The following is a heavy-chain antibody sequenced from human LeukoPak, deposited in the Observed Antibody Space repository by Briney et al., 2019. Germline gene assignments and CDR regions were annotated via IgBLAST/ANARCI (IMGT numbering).Heavy chain of an antibody. CDR3: ARDDFSTYAGPNYFDY. CDR2: TNVANDYT. CDR1: GYTFTHYA. V-gene: IGHV1-3*01. Sequence: ASVKVSCKASGYTFTHYAVHWVRQAPGQRLEWMGWTNVANDYTESSQKFQDRFIITSDPSATTVYMELSSLRSEDTAVYYCARDDFSTYAGPNYFDYWGRGSLVTVSS. D-gene: IGHD4-11*01. J-gene: IGHJ4*02.